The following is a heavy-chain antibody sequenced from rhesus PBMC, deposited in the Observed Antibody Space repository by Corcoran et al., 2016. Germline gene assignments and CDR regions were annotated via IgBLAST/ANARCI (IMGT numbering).Heavy chain of an antibody. CDR1: GGSISSGYNY. CDR3: VKHSVSVYGSFDY. J-gene: IGHJ4*01. V-gene: IGHV4-122*02. Sequence: QVQLQESGPGLVKPSETLSLTCAVSGGSISSGYNYWSWIRQPPGKGLEWIGFITYTGTTNYNPSLQSRVTFSRDTSKNQFSLKLSSVTAADSAVYYCVKHSVSVYGSFDYWGQGVLVTVSS. CDR2: ITYTGTT. D-gene: IGHD3-22*01.